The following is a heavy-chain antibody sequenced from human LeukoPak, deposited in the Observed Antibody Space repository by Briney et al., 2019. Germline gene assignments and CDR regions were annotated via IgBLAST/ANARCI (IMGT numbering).Heavy chain of an antibody. J-gene: IGHJ6*03. CDR3: ARGNFDSSGYYAYYMDV. CDR2: INHSGST. D-gene: IGHD3-22*01. V-gene: IGHV4-34*01. Sequence: PSETLSLTCAVYGGSFSGYCWNWIRQPPGKGLEWIGEINHSGSTNYNPSLKSRVTISVDASKKQFSLKVSSVTAADTAMYYCARGNFDSSGYYAYYMDVWGQGTTVTVSS. CDR1: GGSFSGYC.